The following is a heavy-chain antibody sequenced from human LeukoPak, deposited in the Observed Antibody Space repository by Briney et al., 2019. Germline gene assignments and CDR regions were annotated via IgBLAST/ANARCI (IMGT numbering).Heavy chain of an antibody. D-gene: IGHD1-26*01. V-gene: IGHV3-23*01. CDR1: GFTFSSHG. CDR3: AKDLVGERVY. Sequence: GGSLRLSCAASGFTFSSHGMNWVRQAPGKGLEWISGISPSADITYYADSVKGRFTISRDNSENTVYLQMNSLRAEDTAVYYCAKDLVGERVYWGQGTLVTVSS. CDR2: ISPSADIT. J-gene: IGHJ4*02.